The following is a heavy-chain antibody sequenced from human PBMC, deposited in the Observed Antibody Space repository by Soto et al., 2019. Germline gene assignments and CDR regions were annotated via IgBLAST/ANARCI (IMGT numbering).Heavy chain of an antibody. V-gene: IGHV1-24*01. CDR2: FDPEDGET. CDR3: ATTRIVVVTAIHLINAFDI. J-gene: IGHJ3*02. D-gene: IGHD2-21*02. Sequence: ASVKVSCKVSGYTLTELSMHWVRQAPGKGLEWMGGFDPEDGETIYAQKFQGRVTMTEDTSTDTAYMELSSLRSEDTAVYYCATTRIVVVTAIHLINAFDIWGQGTMVTVSS. CDR1: GYTLTELS.